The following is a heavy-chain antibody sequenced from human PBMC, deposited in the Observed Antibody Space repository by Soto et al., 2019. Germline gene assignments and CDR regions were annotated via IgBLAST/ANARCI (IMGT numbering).Heavy chain of an antibody. CDR1: GYTFTSYA. CDR3: ARSMVVVTALDY. V-gene: IGHV1-3*05. J-gene: IGHJ4*02. Sequence: QVQLVQSGAEEKKPGASVKVSCKASGYTFTSYAMHWVRQAPGQRLEWMGWINAGNGNTKYSQKFQGRVTITGDTAASTAYMALSSLRSEDTAVYYCARSMVVVTALDYWGQGTLVTVSS. D-gene: IGHD2-21*02. CDR2: INAGNGNT.